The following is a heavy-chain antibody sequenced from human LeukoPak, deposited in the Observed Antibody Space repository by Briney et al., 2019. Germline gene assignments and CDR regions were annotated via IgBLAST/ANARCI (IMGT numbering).Heavy chain of an antibody. D-gene: IGHD3-22*01. CDR3: AKRGVVIRVILVGFYKEAYYFDS. V-gene: IGHV3-23*01. Sequence: GGSLRLSCAVSGITLGNYGMSWVRKAPGKGLEWVAGMIGSGGGTNYADSVKGRFTVSRDNSKNTLYLQMKSLRAEDTAVYFCAKRGVVIRVILVGFYKEAYYFDSWGQGTLVTVSS. J-gene: IGHJ4*02. CDR2: MIGSGGGT. CDR1: GITLGNYG.